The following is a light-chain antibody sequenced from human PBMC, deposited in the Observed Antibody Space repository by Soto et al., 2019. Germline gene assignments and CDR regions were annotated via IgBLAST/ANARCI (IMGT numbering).Light chain of an antibody. CDR2: DTF. Sequence: PGERVTLSCRASQTVSSSYFGWFQQRPGQAPRLLIYDTFYRATGIPDRFSASGSGTDFTLTVSRLEPEDFAVYYCHQYSSPPYTVGQGTKLEI. CDR1: QTVSSSY. V-gene: IGKV3-20*01. CDR3: HQYSSPPYT. J-gene: IGKJ2*01.